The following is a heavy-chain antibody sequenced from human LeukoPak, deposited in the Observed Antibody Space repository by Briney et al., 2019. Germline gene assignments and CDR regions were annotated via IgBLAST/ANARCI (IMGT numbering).Heavy chain of an antibody. CDR2: LDPEDGET. CDR3: ALVVPAAMYFDY. CDR1: GYTLTELS. V-gene: IGHV1-24*01. D-gene: IGHD2-2*01. Sequence: GASVKVSCKVSGYTLTELSMHWVRQAPGKGLEWMGGLDPEDGETIYAQKFQGRVTMTEDTSTDTAYMELSSLRSEDTAVYYCALVVPAAMYFDYWGQGTLVTVSS. J-gene: IGHJ4*02.